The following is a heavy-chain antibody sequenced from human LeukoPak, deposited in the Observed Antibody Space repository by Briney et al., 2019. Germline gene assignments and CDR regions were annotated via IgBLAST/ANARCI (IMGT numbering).Heavy chain of an antibody. J-gene: IGHJ4*02. CDR3: AKHGDWELMTLRY. D-gene: IGHD1-7*01. CDR2: IYYSGST. CDR1: GGSISSGDYY. V-gene: IGHV4-30-4*01. Sequence: SETLSLTCTVSGGSISSGDYYWSWIRQPPGKGLEWIGYIYYSGSTYYNPSLKSRVTISVDTSKNQFSLKLRSVTAADTAVYYCAKHGDWELMTLRYWGQGALVTVSS.